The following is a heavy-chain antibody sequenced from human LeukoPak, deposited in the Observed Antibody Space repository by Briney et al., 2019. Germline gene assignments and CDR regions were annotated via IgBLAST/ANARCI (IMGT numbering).Heavy chain of an antibody. CDR1: GGSFSGYY. CDR3: ARGGYCSSTSCRFGFDI. Sequence: SETLSLTCAVYGGSFSGYYWSWIRQPPGKGLEWIGEINHSGSTNYNPSLKSRVTISVDTSKNQFSLKLSSVTAADTAVYYCARGGYCSSTSCRFGFDIWGQGTMVTVSS. J-gene: IGHJ3*02. V-gene: IGHV4-34*01. CDR2: INHSGST. D-gene: IGHD2-2*01.